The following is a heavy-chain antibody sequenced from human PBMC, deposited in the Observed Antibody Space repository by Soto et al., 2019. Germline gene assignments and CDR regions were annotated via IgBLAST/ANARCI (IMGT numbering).Heavy chain of an antibody. V-gene: IGHV3-74*01. D-gene: IGHD3-10*01. J-gene: IGHJ6*03. CDR1: EFTFSGRS. CDR2: IDKVGTDS. CDR3: AMGWFGPDV. Sequence: EVQLVESGGGLVQPGGSLRLSCAASEFTFSGRSVHWVRQAPGKGLVWVSGIDKVGTDSTYADSVKGRFTSSRDNDKNTVYLRMTCRRVVDTAVDYCAMGWFGPDVWGKGTTVTVSS.